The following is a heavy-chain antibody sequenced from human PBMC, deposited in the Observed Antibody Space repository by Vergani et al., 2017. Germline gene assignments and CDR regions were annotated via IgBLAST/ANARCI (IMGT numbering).Heavy chain of an antibody. CDR3: ARSRGYSKTFDY. Sequence: QVQLVESGGGVVQPGRSLRLSCAASGFTFSSYGMHWVRQAPGKGLEWVAVIWYDGSNKYYADSVKGRFTISRDNSKNTLYLQMNSLRAEDTAVYYCARSRGYSKTFDYWGQGTLVTVSS. CDR1: GFTFSSYG. CDR2: IWYDGSNK. J-gene: IGHJ4*02. V-gene: IGHV3-33*01. D-gene: IGHD4-11*01.